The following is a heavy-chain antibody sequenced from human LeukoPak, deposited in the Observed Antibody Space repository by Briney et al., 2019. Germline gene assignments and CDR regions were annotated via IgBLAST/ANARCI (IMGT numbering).Heavy chain of an antibody. D-gene: IGHD1-14*01. Sequence: GGPLRLSWEASGFIFGSYWMSWVGHPPGKGLNGVPTIKQDGSEKYYVDSVKGQFTISRDNAKNSLYLQMNSLRAEDTAVYYCARGITFNPSTPHNWFDPWGQGTLVTVSS. CDR2: IKQDGSEK. CDR1: GFIFGSYW. V-gene: IGHV3-7*01. CDR3: ARGITFNPSTPHNWFDP. J-gene: IGHJ5*02.